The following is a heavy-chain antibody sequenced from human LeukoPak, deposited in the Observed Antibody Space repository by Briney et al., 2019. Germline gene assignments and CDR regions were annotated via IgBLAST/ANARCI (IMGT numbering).Heavy chain of an antibody. CDR3: ARGRYFDWSFDY. D-gene: IGHD3-9*01. Sequence: SETLSLTCIVSGGSISSSSYYWGWIRQPPGKGLEWIGSIYYSGSTYYNPSLKSRVTISVDTSKNQFSLKLSSVTAADTAVYYCARGRYFDWSFDYWGQGTLVTVSS. CDR2: IYYSGST. J-gene: IGHJ4*02. V-gene: IGHV4-39*07. CDR1: GGSISSSSYY.